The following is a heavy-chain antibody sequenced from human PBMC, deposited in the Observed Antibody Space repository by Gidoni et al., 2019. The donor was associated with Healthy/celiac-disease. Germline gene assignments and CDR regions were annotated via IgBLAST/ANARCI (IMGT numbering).Heavy chain of an antibody. CDR2: INPSGGST. D-gene: IGHD6-13*01. V-gene: IGHV1-46*01. J-gene: IGHJ3*02. CDR3: ARVARIAAAIGPLDAFDI. CDR1: GYTFTSYY. Sequence: QVQLVQSGAEVKKPGASVKVSCQASGYTFTSYYLHWVRQAPGQGLEWMGIINPSGGSTSYAQKFQGRVTMTRDTSTSTVYMELSSLRSEDTAVYYCARVARIAAAIGPLDAFDIWGQGTMVTVSS.